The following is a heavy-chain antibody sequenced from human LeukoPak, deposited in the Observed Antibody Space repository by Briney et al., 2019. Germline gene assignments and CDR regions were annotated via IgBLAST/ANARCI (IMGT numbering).Heavy chain of an antibody. CDR3: ARDLGGSYLRAFDI. Sequence: ASVKVSCKASRGTFSSYAISWVRQAPGQGLEWMGGIIPIFGTANYAQKFQGRVTITADESTSTAYMELSSLRSEDTAVYYCARDLGGSYLRAFDIWGQGTMVTVSS. CDR2: IIPIFGTA. CDR1: RGTFSSYA. J-gene: IGHJ3*02. D-gene: IGHD1-26*01. V-gene: IGHV1-69*13.